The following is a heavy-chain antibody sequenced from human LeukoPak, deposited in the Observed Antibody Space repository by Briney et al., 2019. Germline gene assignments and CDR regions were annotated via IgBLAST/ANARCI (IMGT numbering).Heavy chain of an antibody. Sequence: GGSLSLSCTASGLPFENYSLAWVRQAPGKGLEWVSSISSGSSYMYYTDLVKGRFTISRDNAKNSLYLQMNSLRAEDTAVYYCAREVGYSYGPEGYWGQGTLVTVSS. J-gene: IGHJ4*02. CDR2: ISSGSSYM. D-gene: IGHD5-18*01. CDR1: GLPFENYS. CDR3: AREVGYSYGPEGY. V-gene: IGHV3-21*04.